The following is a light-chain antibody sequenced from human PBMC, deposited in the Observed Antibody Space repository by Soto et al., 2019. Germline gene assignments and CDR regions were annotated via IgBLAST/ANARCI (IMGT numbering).Light chain of an antibody. J-gene: IGKJ4*01. Sequence: EIVLTQSPPTLSLSPGERATLSCRASQSVDSYLAWYQQKPGQAPRLLIFDAFNRATGIPARFSGSGSGTDFTLTISSREPEDFAVYYCQQHSNGLTFGGGTKVEIK. V-gene: IGKV3-11*01. CDR3: QQHSNGLT. CDR2: DAF. CDR1: QSVDSY.